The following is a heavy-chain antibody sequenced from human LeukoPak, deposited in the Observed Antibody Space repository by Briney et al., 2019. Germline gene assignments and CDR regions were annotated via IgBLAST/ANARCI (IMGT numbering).Heavy chain of an antibody. D-gene: IGHD2-21*01. CDR3: ARHDPDVAEIPASQRKAPYNGMDV. CDR1: GFSFSGSA. V-gene: IGHV3-73*01. CDR2: IRSRGNIYAT. Sequence: PGGSLRLSCAASGFSFSGSAISWVRQPSGKGLEWLGRIRSRGNIYATAYDVSVKDRFTISRDDSKNTAFLEMKSLKIEVTAVYYCARHDPDVAEIPASQRKAPYNGMDVWGQGTTVIVSS. J-gene: IGHJ6*02.